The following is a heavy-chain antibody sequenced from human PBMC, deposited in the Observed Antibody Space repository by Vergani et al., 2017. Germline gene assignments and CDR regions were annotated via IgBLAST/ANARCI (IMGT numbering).Heavy chain of an antibody. CDR2: ISYDGTQK. V-gene: IGHV3-30*03. CDR3: ARDGTDIFVSSSDYSHLLYY. Sequence: QVHLVESGGGVVQPGRSLRLSCVVSGFTSSYYGMHWVRQAPGKGLEWVAVISYDGTQKYYADSVKGRFTISRDNSKRTLYLQMDRLTTDDTAVYFCARDGTDIFVSSSDYSHLLYYWGQGILVTVSS. D-gene: IGHD3-22*01. CDR1: GFTSSYYG. J-gene: IGHJ4*02.